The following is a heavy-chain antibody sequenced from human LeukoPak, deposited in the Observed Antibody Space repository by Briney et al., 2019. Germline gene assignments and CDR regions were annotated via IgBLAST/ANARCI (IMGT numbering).Heavy chain of an antibody. CDR1: GFTFSDYY. V-gene: IGHV3-11*01. CDR3: ARSEDTAMVLDY. D-gene: IGHD5-18*01. CDR2: ISSSGSTI. Sequence: PGGSLRLSCAASGFTFSDYYMSWIRQAPGKGLEWVSYISSSGSTIYYADSVKGRFTISRDNAKNTLYLQMNSLRAEDTAVYYCARSEDTAMVLDYWGQGTLVTVSS. J-gene: IGHJ4*02.